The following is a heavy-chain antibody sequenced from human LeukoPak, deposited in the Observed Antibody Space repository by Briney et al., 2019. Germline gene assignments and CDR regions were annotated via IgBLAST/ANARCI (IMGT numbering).Heavy chain of an antibody. CDR3: AKSGYSYGYYFDY. CDR1: GFTFSSYA. V-gene: IGHV3-23*01. Sequence: GGSLRLSCAASGFTFSSYAMSWVRQAPGKGLEWVSAISGSGGSTYYADSVKGRFTTSRDNSKNTLYLQMNSLRAEDTAVYYCAKSGYSYGYYFDYWGQGTLVTVSS. D-gene: IGHD5-18*01. J-gene: IGHJ4*02. CDR2: ISGSGGST.